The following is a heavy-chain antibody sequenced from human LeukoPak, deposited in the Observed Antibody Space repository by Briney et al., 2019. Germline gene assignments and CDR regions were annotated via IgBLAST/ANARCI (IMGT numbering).Heavy chain of an antibody. D-gene: IGHD1-7*01. Sequence: PSETLSLTCIVSGGSISGYSWNWIRQSPGKGLEWIGYISHTGTTSYNSSLKSRVTISVDTSKNQLSLKLSSVTAADTAVYYCARGKNGNFYGAPREYWGQETLVTVS. J-gene: IGHJ4*02. V-gene: IGHV4-59*12. CDR3: ARGKNGNFYGAPREY. CDR2: ISHTGTT. CDR1: GGSISGYS.